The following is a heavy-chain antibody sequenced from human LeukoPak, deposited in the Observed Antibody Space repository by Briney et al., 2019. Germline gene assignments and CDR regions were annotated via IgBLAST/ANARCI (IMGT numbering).Heavy chain of an antibody. D-gene: IGHD3-22*01. V-gene: IGHV3-74*01. Sequence: GGSLRLSCAASGFTFSSYWMHWVRQAPGKGLVWVSRINSDGSSTSYAASVKGRFTISRDNAKNTLYLQMNSLRAEDTAVYYCARELGVVITTGFDYWGQGTLVTVSS. J-gene: IGHJ4*02. CDR3: ARELGVVITTGFDY. CDR1: GFTFSSYW. CDR2: INSDGSST.